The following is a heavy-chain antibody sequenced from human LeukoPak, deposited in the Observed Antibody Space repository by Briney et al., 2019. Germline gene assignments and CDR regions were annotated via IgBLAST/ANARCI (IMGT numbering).Heavy chain of an antibody. CDR2: IYSSGGA. J-gene: IGHJ3*02. CDR1: GFTVSSNY. CDR3: ATYYSVGVEAFDI. Sequence: PGGSLRLSCAASGFTVSSNYMSWVRQAPGKGLECVSVIYSSGGAYYADSVKGRFTISRDNSKNTLYLQMNNLRAEDTAVYYCATYYSVGVEAFDIWGQGTMVTVSS. D-gene: IGHD3-10*01. V-gene: IGHV3-66*01.